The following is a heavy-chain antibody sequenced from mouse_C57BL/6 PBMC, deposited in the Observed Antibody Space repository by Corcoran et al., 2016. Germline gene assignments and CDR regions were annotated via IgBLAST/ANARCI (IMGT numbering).Heavy chain of an antibody. CDR3: ARGSLSWFAY. CDR1: GYAFSSSW. CDR2: IYPGDGDT. J-gene: IGHJ3*01. Sequence: QVQLQQSGAELVKPGASVKISCKASGYAFSSSWMNWVKQRPGKGLEWIGQIYPGDGDTNYNGKFKGKATLTADKSSSTAYMQLSSLTSEDSAVYFCARGSLSWFAYWGQGTLVTVSA. V-gene: IGHV1-80*01.